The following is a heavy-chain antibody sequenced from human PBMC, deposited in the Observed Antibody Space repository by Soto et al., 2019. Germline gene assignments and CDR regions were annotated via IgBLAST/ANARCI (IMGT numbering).Heavy chain of an antibody. Sequence: GGSLRLSCAASGFTFSSYAMHWVRQAPGKGLEYVSAISSNGGSTYYANSVKDRFTISRDNSKNTLYLQMGSLRAEDMAVYYCARDGLYYDFWSGYWINWFDPWGQGTLVTVSS. CDR3: ARDGLYYDFWSGYWINWFDP. J-gene: IGHJ5*02. CDR2: ISSNGGST. D-gene: IGHD3-3*01. V-gene: IGHV3-64*01. CDR1: GFTFSSYA.